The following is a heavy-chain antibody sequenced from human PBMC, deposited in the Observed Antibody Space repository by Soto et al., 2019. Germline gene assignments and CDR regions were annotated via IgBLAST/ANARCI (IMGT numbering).Heavy chain of an antibody. J-gene: IGHJ4*02. V-gene: IGHV4-39*01. D-gene: IGHD3-9*01. CDR2: IYYSGST. Sequence: SETLSLTCTVSGGSISSSSYYWGWIRQPPGKGLEWIGSIYYSGSTYYNPSLKSRVTISVDTSKNQFSLKLSSVTAADTAVYYCASSGDVLRYFDWLFPDYWGQGTLVTVSS. CDR1: GGSISSSSYY. CDR3: ASSGDVLRYFDWLFPDY.